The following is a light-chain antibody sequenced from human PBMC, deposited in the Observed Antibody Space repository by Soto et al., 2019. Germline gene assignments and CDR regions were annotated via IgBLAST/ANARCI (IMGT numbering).Light chain of an antibody. CDR2: GNT. J-gene: IGLJ3*02. CDR1: SSNIGAGYD. CDR3: QSYDDSLSCSV. V-gene: IGLV1-40*01. Sequence: QPVLTQPPSVSGAPGQRVTISCTGSSSNIGAGYDVHWYQQLPGTAPKLLIYGNTNRLSGVPDRFSGSKSDTSASLAITGRQAEDEADYYCQSYDDSLSCSVFGGGTKLTVL.